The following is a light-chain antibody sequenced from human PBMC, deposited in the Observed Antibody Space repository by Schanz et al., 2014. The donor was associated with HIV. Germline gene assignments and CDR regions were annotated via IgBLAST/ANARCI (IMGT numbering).Light chain of an antibody. CDR3: QSYDSSLSDVV. Sequence: QSALTQPASVSGSPGQSITISCSGTSSGISGSDYLSWYQQHPGRAPKVVVYGVFDRPSGVSNRFSGSKSGNTASLTITGLQPEDEADYYCQSYDSSLSDVVFGGGTKVTVL. V-gene: IGLV2-14*03. J-gene: IGLJ2*01. CDR1: SSGISGSDY. CDR2: GVF.